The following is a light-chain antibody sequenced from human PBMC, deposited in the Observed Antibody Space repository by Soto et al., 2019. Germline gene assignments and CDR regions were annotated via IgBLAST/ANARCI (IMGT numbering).Light chain of an antibody. Sequence: QSVLTQPASVSGSPGQSISISCTGTSSDIGGYKHVSWYQQHPGKAPKLMIYDVSSRPSGVSNRFSGSKSGNTASLIISGFQAEDEADYYCTSYTSFNLYVFGTGTKVTVL. J-gene: IGLJ1*01. CDR1: SSDIGGYKH. CDR3: TSYTSFNLYV. CDR2: DVS. V-gene: IGLV2-14*01.